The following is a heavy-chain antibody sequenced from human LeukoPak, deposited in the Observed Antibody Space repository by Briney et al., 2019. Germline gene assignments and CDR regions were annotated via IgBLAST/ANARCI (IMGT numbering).Heavy chain of an antibody. CDR1: GSTFSSYA. J-gene: IGHJ4*02. D-gene: IGHD6-13*01. Sequence: GGSLRLSCAASGSTFSSYAMSWVRQPPGKGREWVSAISGSGGSTYYADSVKGRFTISRDNSKNTLYLQMNSLRAEDTAVYYCAKDIAAAGLGYWGQGTLVTVSS. CDR3: AKDIAAAGLGY. CDR2: ISGSGGST. V-gene: IGHV3-23*01.